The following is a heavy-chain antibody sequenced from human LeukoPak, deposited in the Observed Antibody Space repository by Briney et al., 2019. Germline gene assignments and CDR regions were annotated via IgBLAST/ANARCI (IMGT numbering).Heavy chain of an antibody. J-gene: IGHJ4*02. CDR2: IYYSGST. Sequence: SETLSLTCTVSGGSISSSSYYWGWIRQPPGKGLEWIGSIYYSGSTYYNPSLKSRVTISVDTSKNQFSLKLSSVTAADTAVYYCARHLRALYYFDYWGQGTLVTVSS. CDR1: GGSISSSSYY. CDR3: ARHLRALYYFDY. V-gene: IGHV4-39*01.